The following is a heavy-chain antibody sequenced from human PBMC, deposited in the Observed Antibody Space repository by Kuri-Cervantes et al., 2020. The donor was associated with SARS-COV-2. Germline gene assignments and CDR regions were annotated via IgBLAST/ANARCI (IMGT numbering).Heavy chain of an antibody. CDR1: GFTFSSYA. CDR3: ARGLSAGSSWSPIDY. J-gene: IGHJ4*02. CDR2: ISGSGGST. V-gene: IGHV3-23*01. D-gene: IGHD6-13*01. Sequence: GGSLRLSCAASGFTFSSYAMSWVRQAPGKGLEWVSAISGSGGSTYYADSVKGRFTISRDNSKNMLYLQMNSLRAEDTAVYYCARGLSAGSSWSPIDYWGQGTLVTVSS.